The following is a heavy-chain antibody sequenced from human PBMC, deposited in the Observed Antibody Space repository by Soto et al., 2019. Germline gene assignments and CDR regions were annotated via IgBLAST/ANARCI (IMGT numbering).Heavy chain of an antibody. CDR1: GISISSSY. CDR3: APASHLLHAHFGMDV. CDR2: MYSGTNT. J-gene: IGHJ6*02. D-gene: IGHD2-2*01. Sequence: GGSLRLSCAASGISISSSYMSWVRQAPGKGLEWVSLMYSGTNTYYEASVKGRFTISRDNSKNTLYLQMNSLRAEDTTVYYCAPASHLLHAHFGMDVWGQGTTVTVSS. V-gene: IGHV3-53*01.